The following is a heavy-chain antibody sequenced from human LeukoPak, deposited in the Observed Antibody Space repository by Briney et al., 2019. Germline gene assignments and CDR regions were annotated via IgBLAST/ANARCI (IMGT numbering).Heavy chain of an antibody. CDR2: IIPIFGTA. CDR3: AREFYDFWGGPQYYYNRDV. Sequence: ASVKVSCKASGYTFTSYYMHWVRQAPGQGLEWMGGIIPIFGTANYAQKFQGRVTITADESTSTAYMELSSLGSEDTAVYYWAREFYDFWGGPQYYYNRDVGAKGTRVPFPS. CDR1: GYTFTSYY. V-gene: IGHV1-69*13. D-gene: IGHD3-3*01. J-gene: IGHJ6*03.